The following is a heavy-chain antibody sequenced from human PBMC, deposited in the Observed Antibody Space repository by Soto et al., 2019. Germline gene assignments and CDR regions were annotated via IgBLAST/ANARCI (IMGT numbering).Heavy chain of an antibody. CDR1: GYTFTNYY. V-gene: IGHV1-46*01. CDR2: IKPSGGST. J-gene: IGHJ6*04. Sequence: QERLVQSGAEVKKPGASVKASCKASGYTFTNYYMHWVRQAPGQGLEWMGVIKPSGGSTSYAQKCQGRVTMTREPSTTTDYMAVRSLRSEDTAMYYCAREATNYYGLDVWGKGTTVTVSS. CDR3: AREATNYYGLDV.